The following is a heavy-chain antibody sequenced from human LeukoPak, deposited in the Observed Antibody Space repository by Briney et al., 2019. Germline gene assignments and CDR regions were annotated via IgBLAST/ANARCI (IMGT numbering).Heavy chain of an antibody. CDR1: GYTFTSYG. D-gene: IGHD3-10*01. CDR3: ARGKKLWFGELLGY. J-gene: IGHJ4*02. V-gene: IGHV1-18*01. CDR2: ISAYNGNT. Sequence: EASVKVSCKASGYTFTSYGISWVRQAPGQGLVWMGWISAYNGNTNYAQKLQGRVTMTTDTSTSTAYMELRNLRSDDTAVYYCARGKKLWFGELLGYWGQGTLVTVSS.